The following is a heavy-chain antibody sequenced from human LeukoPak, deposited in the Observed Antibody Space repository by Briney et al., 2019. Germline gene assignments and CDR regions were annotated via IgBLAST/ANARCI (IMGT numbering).Heavy chain of an antibody. J-gene: IGHJ4*02. V-gene: IGHV3-23*01. CDR1: GFTFSSYA. D-gene: IGHD3-22*01. CDR3: ANDGPRYSYDSSGYPY. Sequence: GGSLRLSCAASGFTFSSYAMSWVRQAPGKGLEWVSAISGSGGSTYYADSVKGRFTISRDNSKNTLYLQMNSLRAEDTAVYYCANDGPRYSYDSSGYPYWGQGTLVTVSS. CDR2: ISGSGGST.